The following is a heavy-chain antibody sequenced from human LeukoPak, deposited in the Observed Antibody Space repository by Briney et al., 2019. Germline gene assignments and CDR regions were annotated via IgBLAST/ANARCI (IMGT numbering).Heavy chain of an antibody. J-gene: IGHJ4*02. V-gene: IGHV3-11*04. CDR2: ISSSGSTI. D-gene: IGHD6-19*01. Sequence: GGSLRFSCAASGFTFSDYYMSWIRQAPGKGLEWVSYISSSGSTIYYADSVKGRFTISRDNAKNSLYLQMNSLRAEDTAVYYCARVYWRIAVAGWYFDYWGQGTLVTVSS. CDR3: ARVYWRIAVAGWYFDY. CDR1: GFTFSDYY.